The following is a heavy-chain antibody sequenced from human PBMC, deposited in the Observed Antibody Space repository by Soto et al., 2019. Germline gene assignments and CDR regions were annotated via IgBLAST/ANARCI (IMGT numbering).Heavy chain of an antibody. J-gene: IGHJ6*03. CDR1: GFTFSSYW. CDR2: IKQDGSEK. V-gene: IGHV3-7*01. Sequence: EVQLVDSGGGLVQPGGSLRLSCAASGFTFSSYWMSWVRQAPGKGLEWVANIKQDGSEKYYVDSVKGRFTISRDNAKNSLYLQMNSLRAEDTAVYYCARDTRAYYYYMDVWGKGTTVTVSS. CDR3: ARDTRAYYYYMDV.